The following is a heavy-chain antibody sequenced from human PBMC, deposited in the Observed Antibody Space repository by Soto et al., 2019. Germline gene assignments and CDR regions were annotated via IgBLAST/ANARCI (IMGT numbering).Heavy chain of an antibody. J-gene: IGHJ5*02. CDR1: GGSICTGDYY. V-gene: IGHV4-30-4*01. D-gene: IGHD3-9*01. Sequence: SETLSLTCTVSGGSICTGDYYWRWIRQPPGKGLEWIGYIYYSGSTYYNPSLKSRVTISVDTSKNQFSPKLSSVTAADTAVYYCARDGPEYDILTGYRNWFDLWGQGTLVTVSS. CDR2: IYYSGST. CDR3: ARDGPEYDILTGYRNWFDL.